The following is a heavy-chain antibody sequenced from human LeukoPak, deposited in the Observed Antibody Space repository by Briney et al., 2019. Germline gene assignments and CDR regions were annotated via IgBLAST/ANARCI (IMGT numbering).Heavy chain of an antibody. V-gene: IGHV3-33*01. D-gene: IGHD3-16*01. CDR2: IWNDGSKK. CDR1: GYNLNNNG. Sequence: PGGSLRLAWEASGYNLNNNGMHWVRQAPGKGLEWVAVIWNDGSKKYHADSVGRFTISRDNSKNTLYLQMNSLRAEDTAVYYCASWGLWGQGTLVTVSS. J-gene: IGHJ4*02. CDR3: ASWGL.